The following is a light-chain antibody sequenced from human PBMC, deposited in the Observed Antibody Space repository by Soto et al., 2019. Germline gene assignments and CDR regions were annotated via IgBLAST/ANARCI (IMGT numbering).Light chain of an antibody. CDR1: QSVSSN. CDR3: YQYNNWPHP. V-gene: IGKV3-15*01. J-gene: IGKJ2*01. Sequence: EIVMTQSPATLSVSPGERATLSCRASQSVSSNLAWYQQKPGQAPRLLIYGASTRATGIPARFSGSGSGTQFNRTISSLQSEDFALYYCYQYNNWPHPFGQRTKLAIK. CDR2: GAS.